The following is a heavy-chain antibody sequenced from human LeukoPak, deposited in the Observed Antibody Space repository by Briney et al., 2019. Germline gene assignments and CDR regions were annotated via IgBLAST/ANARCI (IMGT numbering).Heavy chain of an antibody. J-gene: IGHJ2*01. CDR1: GDSISSDY. D-gene: IGHD4-17*01. Sequence: SKTLSLTCSASGDSISSDYWSWIRQPPGKGLEWIGYISYSGSTKSNPALKSRVTISGDRSKNQFSLKMTSATAADTAVYYCAKSHPAVTTTDWYFDLWGRGTLVTVSS. CDR2: ISYSGST. V-gene: IGHV4-59*01. CDR3: AKSHPAVTTTDWYFDL.